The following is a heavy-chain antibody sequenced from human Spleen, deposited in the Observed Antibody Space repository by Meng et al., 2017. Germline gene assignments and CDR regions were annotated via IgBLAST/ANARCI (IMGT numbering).Heavy chain of an antibody. V-gene: IGHV4-34*01. CDR3: ARGPTTMAHDFDY. CDR2: INHSGST. Sequence: QGQLHQWGAGLLKPSETLSLTCAVYGGSFSGYYWSWIRQPPGKGLEWIGEINHSGSTNYNPSLESRATISVDTSQNNLSLKLSSVTAADSAVYYCARGPTTMAHDFDYWGQGTLVTVSS. J-gene: IGHJ4*02. D-gene: IGHD4-11*01. CDR1: GGSFSGYY.